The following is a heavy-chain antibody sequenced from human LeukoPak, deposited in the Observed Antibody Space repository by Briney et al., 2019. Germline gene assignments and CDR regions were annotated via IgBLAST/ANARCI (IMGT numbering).Heavy chain of an antibody. J-gene: IGHJ4*02. D-gene: IGHD2-2*02. CDR1: GGTFSSYA. CDR2: IIPILGIA. CDR3: ARVREYCSSTGCYNVAFDY. Sequence: SVKVSCKASGGTFSSYAISWVRQAPGQGLEWMGRIIPILGIANYAQKFQGRVTITADKSTSTAYMELSSLRSEDTAVYYCARVREYCSSTGCYNVAFDYWGQGTLVTVSS. V-gene: IGHV1-69*04.